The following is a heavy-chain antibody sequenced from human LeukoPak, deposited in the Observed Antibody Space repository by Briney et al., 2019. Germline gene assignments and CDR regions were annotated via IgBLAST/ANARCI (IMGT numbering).Heavy chain of an antibody. CDR2: IYASGST. CDR1: GGSISSGSYY. CDR3: ARVRIAVAGNYYYYYGMDV. D-gene: IGHD6-19*01. J-gene: IGHJ6*02. Sequence: PSQTLSLTCTVSGGSISSGSYYWSWIRQPAGKGLEWIGRIYASGSTNYNPSLKSRVTISGDTSKNQVSVKLSSVTAADTAVYYCARVRIAVAGNYYYYYGMDVWGQGTTVTVSS. V-gene: IGHV4-61*02.